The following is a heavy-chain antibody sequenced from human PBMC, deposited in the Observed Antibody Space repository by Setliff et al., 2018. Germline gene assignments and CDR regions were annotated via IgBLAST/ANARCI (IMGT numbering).Heavy chain of an antibody. J-gene: IGHJ4*02. V-gene: IGHV3-49*04. CDR1: GFTFGDYA. CDR2: IRSKAYGGTT. D-gene: IGHD2-2*01. CDR3: TRCYCSRTSCYHQKSYYFDY. Sequence: GGSLRLSCTASGFTFGDYAMSWVRQAPGKGLEWGGFIRSKAYGGTTEYAGSGKGRFTSSRDDSKSIAYLQMNSLNTENTAVYYCTRCYCSRTSCYHQKSYYFDYWGQGTLVTVSS.